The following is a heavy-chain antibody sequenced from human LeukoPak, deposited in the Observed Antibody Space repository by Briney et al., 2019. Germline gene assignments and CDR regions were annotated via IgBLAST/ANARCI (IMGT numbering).Heavy chain of an antibody. V-gene: IGHV3-66*01. CDR3: ARDTANYYDSSGHFDY. J-gene: IGHJ4*02. CDR2: IYSGGST. D-gene: IGHD3-22*01. CDR1: GFTVSSNY. Sequence: GGSLRLSRAASGFTVSSNYMSWVRQAPGKGLEWVSVIYSGGSTYYADSVKGRFTISRDNSKNTLYLQMNSLRAEDTAVYYCARDTANYYDSSGHFDYWGQGTLVTVSS.